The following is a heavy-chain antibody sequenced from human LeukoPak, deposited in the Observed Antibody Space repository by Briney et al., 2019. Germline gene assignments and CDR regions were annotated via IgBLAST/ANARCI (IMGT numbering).Heavy chain of an antibody. CDR1: GFIFSRYG. J-gene: IGHJ4*02. Sequence: GGSLRLSCVASGFIFSRYGMHWVRQAPGQGLEWVAHIWFDGNNESYTDSVQARFKVSRDISENTLYLQMNSLRVDDTAVYYCAADLIHFGVNAGIGHWGQGILVTVSS. V-gene: IGHV3-33*01. D-gene: IGHD3-10*01. CDR2: IWFDGNNE. CDR3: AADLIHFGVNAGIGH.